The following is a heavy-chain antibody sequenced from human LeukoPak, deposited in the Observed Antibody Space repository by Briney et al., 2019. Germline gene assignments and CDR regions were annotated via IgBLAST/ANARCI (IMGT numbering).Heavy chain of an antibody. J-gene: IGHJ4*02. Sequence: GRSLGLSYAASGFTFSSYAMSWVRQAPGKGLEWVSAISGSCGSTYYADSVKGRFTISRDNSKHTLYLQLNSLRAEDTAVYYCAKGNPRIAAAGPYDYWGQGTLVTVSS. V-gene: IGHV3-23*01. CDR3: AKGNPRIAAAGPYDY. CDR2: ISGSCGST. D-gene: IGHD6-13*01. CDR1: GFTFSSYA.